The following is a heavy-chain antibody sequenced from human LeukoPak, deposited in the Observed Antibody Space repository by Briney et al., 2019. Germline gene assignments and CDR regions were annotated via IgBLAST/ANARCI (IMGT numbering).Heavy chain of an antibody. CDR3: ALLTVASDFDY. CDR1: RFPFSIYE. J-gene: IGHJ4*02. Sequence: GGSLRLSCVVSRFPFSIYEMNWVRQAPGKGLEWVSNIHSSGTVKYYSDSVKGRFSISRDNAKSSLYLQMKTLRVENTPVYNCALLTVASDFDYWGQGALVTVSS. CDR2: IHSSGTVK. D-gene: IGHD5-12*01. V-gene: IGHV3-48*03.